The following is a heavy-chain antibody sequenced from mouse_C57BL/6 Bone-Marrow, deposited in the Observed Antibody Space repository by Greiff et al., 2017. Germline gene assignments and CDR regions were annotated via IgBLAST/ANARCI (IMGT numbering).Heavy chain of an antibody. J-gene: IGHJ2*01. CDR1: GFTFSSYA. Sequence: DVMLVESGGGLVKPGGSLKLSCAASGFTFSSYAMSWVRQTPEMRLEWVETISDGGSYTYYPDNVKGRFTISRDNAKNNLYLQRSHLKSEDTAMYYCAGVIYDVNHGGVFDYWGEGTTLTVSS. D-gene: IGHD2-1*01. V-gene: IGHV5-4*03. CDR3: AGVIYDVNHGGVFDY. CDR2: ISDGGSYT.